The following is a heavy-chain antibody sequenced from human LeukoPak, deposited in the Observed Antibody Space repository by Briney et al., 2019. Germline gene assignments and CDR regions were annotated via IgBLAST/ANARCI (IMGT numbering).Heavy chain of an antibody. Sequence: SETLSLTCTVSGGSLSTYYWTWIRQPPGKGLEWIGYIYHSGSTNYNPSLKSRVTISVNTSKNQFSLKLSSVTAADTAVYYCARGVQLWLRPIDYWGQGTLVTVSS. J-gene: IGHJ4*02. CDR3: ARGVQLWLRPIDY. D-gene: IGHD5-18*01. V-gene: IGHV4-59*12. CDR2: IYHSGST. CDR1: GGSLSTYY.